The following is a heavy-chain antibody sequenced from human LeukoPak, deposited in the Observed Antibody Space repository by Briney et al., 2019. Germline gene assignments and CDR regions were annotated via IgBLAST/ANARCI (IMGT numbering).Heavy chain of an antibody. CDR1: GYTFTDYY. CDR2: INPNSGGT. D-gene: IGHD1-26*01. V-gene: IGHV1-2*02. CDR3: AVGRRTDFDY. J-gene: IGHJ4*02. Sequence: GASVKVPCKASGYTFTDYYIHWVRQAPGQGLEWMGWINPNSGGTNYPQNFQGRVTITRDTYITTAYMDLSRLRLDDTAVYYCAVGRRTDFDYWGQGTLVTVSS.